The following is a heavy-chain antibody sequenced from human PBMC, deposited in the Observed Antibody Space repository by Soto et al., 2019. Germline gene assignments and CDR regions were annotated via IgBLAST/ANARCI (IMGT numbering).Heavy chain of an antibody. D-gene: IGHD3-9*01. CDR3: ARRLSLRYFDWLSSGYYFAY. Sequence: PSETLSLTCTVSGGSISSGGYYWSWIRQHPGKGLEWIGYIYYSGSTYYNPFLKSRVTISVDTSKNQFSLKLSSVTAADTAVYYCARRLSLRYFDWLSSGYYFAYWGQGTLVTVSS. J-gene: IGHJ4*02. CDR1: GGSISSGGYY. CDR2: IYYSGST. V-gene: IGHV4-31*03.